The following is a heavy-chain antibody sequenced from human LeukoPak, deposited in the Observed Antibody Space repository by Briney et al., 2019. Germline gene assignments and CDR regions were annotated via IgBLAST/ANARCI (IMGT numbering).Heavy chain of an antibody. CDR3: ARGRRRWLQGCFDY. V-gene: IGHV4-59*12. J-gene: IGHJ4*02. Sequence: SSETLSLTCTVSGGSISSYYWSWIRQPPGKGLEWIGYIYYSGSTNYNPSLKSRATISVDTSKNQFSLKLSSVTAADTAVYYCARGRRRWLQGCFDYWGQGTLVTVSS. D-gene: IGHD5-24*01. CDR1: GGSISSYY. CDR2: IYYSGST.